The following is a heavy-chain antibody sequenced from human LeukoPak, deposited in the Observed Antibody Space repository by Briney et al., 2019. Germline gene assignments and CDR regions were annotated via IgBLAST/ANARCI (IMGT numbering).Heavy chain of an antibody. D-gene: IGHD6-6*01. CDR2: INPSGGST. V-gene: IGHV1-46*01. CDR3: ARAQYSSSSLDY. CDR1: GYTFTIYY. Sequence: ASVTVSSKASGYTFTIYYMHWVRQAPGQGLEGMGIINPSGGSTSYAQKFQGRVTMTRDTSTSTVYMELSSLRSEDTAVYYCARAQYSSSSLDYWGQGTLVTVSS. J-gene: IGHJ4*02.